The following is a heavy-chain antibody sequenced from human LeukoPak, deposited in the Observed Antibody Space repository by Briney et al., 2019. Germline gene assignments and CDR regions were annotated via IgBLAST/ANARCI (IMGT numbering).Heavy chain of an antibody. Sequence: GGSLRLSCAATGFTFSSYGMHWVRQAPGKGLEWVAVMSYDGSNIYYADSVKGRFTISRDNSKNTLYLQMNSLRAEDTAVYYCAKGNLAYCGGDCYSWGGRDYFDFWGQGTLVTVSS. D-gene: IGHD2-21*02. J-gene: IGHJ4*02. CDR1: GFTFSSYG. V-gene: IGHV3-30*18. CDR3: AKGNLAYCGGDCYSWGGRDYFDF. CDR2: MSYDGSNI.